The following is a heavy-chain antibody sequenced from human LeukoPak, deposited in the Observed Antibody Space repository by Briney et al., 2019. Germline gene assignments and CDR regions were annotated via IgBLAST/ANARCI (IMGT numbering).Heavy chain of an antibody. J-gene: IGHJ4*02. Sequence: GGSLRLSCAASGFTFSSYAMSWVRQAPGKGLEWVPGISGSGGSTYYADSVKGRFTISGDNSKNRLYLQMNSLRAEDTAVYYCAKRPRGNYLDPFDYWGQGTLVTVSS. CDR3: AKRPRGNYLDPFDY. V-gene: IGHV3-23*01. CDR1: GFTFSSYA. CDR2: ISGSGGST. D-gene: IGHD3-10*01.